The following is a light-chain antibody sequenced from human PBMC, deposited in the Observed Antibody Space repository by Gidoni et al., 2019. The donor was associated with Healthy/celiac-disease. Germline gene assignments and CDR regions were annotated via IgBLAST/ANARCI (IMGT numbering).Light chain of an antibody. CDR2: AAS. V-gene: IGKV1-27*01. Sequence: DIQMTQSPSSLSASVGDRVTITCRASQGITNYLAWYQQIPGKVPNLLIYAASTLQSGVPSRFSGSGSGTDFTLTISSLQPEDVATYYCQKYNSASFTFGPGTKVDIK. CDR1: QGITNY. J-gene: IGKJ3*01. CDR3: QKYNSASFT.